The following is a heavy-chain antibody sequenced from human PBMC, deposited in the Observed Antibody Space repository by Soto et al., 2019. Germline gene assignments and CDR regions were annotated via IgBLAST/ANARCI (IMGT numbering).Heavy chain of an antibody. CDR2: IYYSGST. J-gene: IGHJ4*02. V-gene: IGHV4-59*01. CDR1: GGSISSYY. D-gene: IGHD1-1*01. Sequence: SETLSLTCTVSGGSISSYYWSWIRQPPGKGLEWIGYIYYSGSTNYNPSLKSRVTISVDTSKNQFSLKLSSATAADTAVYYCARDGTGARTFDYWGQGTLVTVSS. CDR3: ARDGTGARTFDY.